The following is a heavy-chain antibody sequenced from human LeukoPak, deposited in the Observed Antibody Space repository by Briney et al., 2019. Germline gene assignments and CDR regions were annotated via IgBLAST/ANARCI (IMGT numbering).Heavy chain of an antibody. Sequence: SETLSLTCAVYGGSFSGYYWSWIRQPPGKGLEWIGEINHTGTTNSNPSLGGRLTISVDTSKNQFSLELTSVTAADAAVYFCARGNSNSFEYLYYMDVWGNGTAVTVSS. CDR3: ARGNSNSFEYLYYMDV. J-gene: IGHJ6*03. V-gene: IGHV4-34*01. CDR1: GGSFSGYY. CDR2: INHTGTT. D-gene: IGHD4-11*01.